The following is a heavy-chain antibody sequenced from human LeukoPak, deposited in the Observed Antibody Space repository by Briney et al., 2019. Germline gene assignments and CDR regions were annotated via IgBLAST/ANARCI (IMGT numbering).Heavy chain of an antibody. CDR3: ARGTSYYDILTGYPDYGMDV. Sequence: ASVKVSCKASGYTFTTYPINWVRQAPGQGLEWMGWIVTNTGSPTYAQGLTGRFVFSLDTSVSTAYLQISSLKAEDTAVYYCARGTSYYDILTGYPDYGMDVWGQGTTVTVSS. V-gene: IGHV7-4-1*02. CDR2: IVTNTGSP. J-gene: IGHJ6*02. D-gene: IGHD3-9*01. CDR1: GYTFTTYP.